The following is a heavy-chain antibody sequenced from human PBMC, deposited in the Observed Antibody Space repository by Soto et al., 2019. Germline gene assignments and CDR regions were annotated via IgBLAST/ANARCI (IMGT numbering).Heavy chain of an antibody. J-gene: IGHJ4*02. D-gene: IGHD3-10*01. Sequence: EVQLLESGGGLVQPGVSLRLSCEASGFNFSSYWMHWVRQAPGKGLVWSSRIKFDASTVNYAASVKGRFTISRDNAKNTVYLQMNSLSAEDTALYYCARGASGRSYFDYWGQGTFVTVSS. V-gene: IGHV3-74*01. CDR3: ARGASGRSYFDY. CDR2: IKFDASTV. CDR1: GFNFSSYW.